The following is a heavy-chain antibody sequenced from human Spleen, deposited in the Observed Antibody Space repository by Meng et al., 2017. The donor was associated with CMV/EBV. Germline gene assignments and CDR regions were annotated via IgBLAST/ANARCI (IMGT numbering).Heavy chain of an antibody. J-gene: IGHJ4*02. CDR1: GGSISSSSYY. D-gene: IGHD4-17*01. CDR3: ARAEYAVTTPSPFDY. Sequence: SETLSLTCTVSGGSISSSSYYWGWIRQPPGKGLEWIGSIYYSGSTYYNPSLKSRVTISVDTSKNQFSLKLSSVTAADTAVYYRARAEYAVTTPSPFDYWGQGTLVTVSS. CDR2: IYYSGST. V-gene: IGHV4-39*07.